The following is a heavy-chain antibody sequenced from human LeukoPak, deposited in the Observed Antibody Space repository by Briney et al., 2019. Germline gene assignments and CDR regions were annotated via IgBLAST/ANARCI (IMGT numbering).Heavy chain of an antibody. Sequence: APVKVSCKASGFTFARSAVQWVRQARGQRPEWIGWIVIANGNTNYAQKFQERLTITRDMSTSTAYMELSSLRSEDTAVYYCAAEDDFLTGYYDFDYWGQGTVVTVSS. J-gene: IGHJ4*02. D-gene: IGHD3-9*01. CDR1: GFTFARSA. V-gene: IGHV1-58*01. CDR2: IVIANGNT. CDR3: AAEDDFLTGYYDFDY.